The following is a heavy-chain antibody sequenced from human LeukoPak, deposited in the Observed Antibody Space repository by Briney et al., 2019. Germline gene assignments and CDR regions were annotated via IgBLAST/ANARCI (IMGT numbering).Heavy chain of an antibody. V-gene: IGHV3-48*03. Sequence: GGSLRLSCEVSGFTFSSYHMNWVRQAPGKGLEWVSHVSSSRSTIYYADSVEGRFTISRDNAKDSLYLQMHSLRAEDTAVYYCARDHDSSGYYYMDWGQGTLVTVSA. CDR2: VSSSRSTI. D-gene: IGHD3-22*01. J-gene: IGHJ4*02. CDR1: GFTFSSYH. CDR3: ARDHDSSGYYYMD.